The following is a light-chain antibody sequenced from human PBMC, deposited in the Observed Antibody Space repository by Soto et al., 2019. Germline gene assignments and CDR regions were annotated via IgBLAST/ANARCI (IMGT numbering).Light chain of an antibody. CDR2: DGS. J-gene: IGKJ5*01. V-gene: IGKV3-11*01. CDR3: QQRSDWPPIT. CDR1: QSVNSY. Sequence: EIVLTQSPDTLSLSPGDRATLSCRASQSVNSYLAWYQQKPGQAPRLLIYDGSNRATGIPARFSGSGSGTDFTLTISSLEPEDFAVYYCQQRSDWPPITFGQGTDWRL.